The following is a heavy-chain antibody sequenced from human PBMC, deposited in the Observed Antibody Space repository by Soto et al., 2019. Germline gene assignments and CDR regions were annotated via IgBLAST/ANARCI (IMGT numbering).Heavy chain of an antibody. V-gene: IGHV3-23*01. CDR2: ISGSGGST. J-gene: IGHJ5*02. CDR1: GFTFSSYA. D-gene: IGHD3-3*01. Sequence: AGGSLRLSCAASGFTFSSYAMSWVRQAPGKGLGWVSAISGSGGSTYYADSVKGRFTISRDNSKNTLYLQMNSLRAEDTAVYYCAKWYYDFWSGSAPRETFDPWGQGTLVTVSS. CDR3: AKWYYDFWSGSAPRETFDP.